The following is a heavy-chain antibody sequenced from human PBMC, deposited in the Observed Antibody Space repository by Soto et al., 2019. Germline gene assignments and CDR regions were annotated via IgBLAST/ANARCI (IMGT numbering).Heavy chain of an antibody. CDR3: ARDPGGYGYNYFDY. CDR1: GGSISSYY. V-gene: IGHV4-59*01. Sequence: SETLSLTCTVSGGSISSYYWSWIRQPPGKGLEWIWYIYYSGSTNYNPSLKSRVTISVDTSKNQFSLKLSSVTAADTAVYYCARDPGGYGYNYFDYWGQGTLVTVSS. J-gene: IGHJ4*02. D-gene: IGHD5-18*01. CDR2: IYYSGST.